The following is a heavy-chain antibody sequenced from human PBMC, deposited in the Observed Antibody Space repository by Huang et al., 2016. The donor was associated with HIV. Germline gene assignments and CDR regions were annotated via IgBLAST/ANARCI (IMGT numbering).Heavy chain of an antibody. CDR2: IGGSGGST. CDR1: GFTFSSYA. V-gene: IGHV3-23*01. D-gene: IGHD3-3*02. Sequence: EVQLLESGGGLVQPGGSLRLSCAASGFTFSSYAMSWVRQGRGKGLGLLSGIGGSGGSTYYADSVKGRFTISRDNSKNTLYLQMNSLRAEDTAVYYCAKPPSISSKYFQHWGQGTLVTVSS. J-gene: IGHJ1*01. CDR3: AKPPSISSKYFQH.